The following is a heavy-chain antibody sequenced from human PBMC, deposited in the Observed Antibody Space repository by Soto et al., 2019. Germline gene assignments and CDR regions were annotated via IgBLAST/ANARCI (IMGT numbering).Heavy chain of an antibody. V-gene: IGHV3-30*18. CDR1: GFTFSSYG. D-gene: IGHD1-26*01. CDR3: AKDKDSGYDYGMDV. Sequence: PGGSLRLSCAASGFTFSSYGMHWVRQAPGKGLEWVAVISYDGSNKYYADSVKGRFTISRDNSKNTLYLQMNSLRAEDTAVHYCAKDKDSGYDYGMDVWGQGTTVTVSS. J-gene: IGHJ6*02. CDR2: ISYDGSNK.